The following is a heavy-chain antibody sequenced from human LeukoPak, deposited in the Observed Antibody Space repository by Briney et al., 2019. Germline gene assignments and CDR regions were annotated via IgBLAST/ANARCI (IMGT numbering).Heavy chain of an antibody. CDR2: IYYSGST. J-gene: IGHJ6*02. V-gene: IGHV4-59*01. Sequence: SETLSLTCTVSGGSIGSYYWSWIRQPPGKGLEWIGYIYYSGSTNYNPSLKSRVTISVDTSKNQFSLKLSSVTAADTAVYYCARVARSGWYYYYGMDVWGQGTTVTVSS. D-gene: IGHD6-19*01. CDR1: GGSIGSYY. CDR3: ARVARSGWYYYYGMDV.